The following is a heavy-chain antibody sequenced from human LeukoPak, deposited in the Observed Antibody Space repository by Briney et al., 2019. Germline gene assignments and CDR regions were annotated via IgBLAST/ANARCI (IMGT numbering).Heavy chain of an antibody. CDR2: IKQDGSEK. Sequence: PGGSLRLSCAASRFTFSSYWMSWVRQAPGKGLEWVANIKQDGSEKYYVDSVKGRFTISRDNAKNSLYLQMNSLRAEDTAVYYCARVSGSYAVAFDIWGQGTMVTVSS. CDR3: ARVSGSYAVAFDI. V-gene: IGHV3-7*05. CDR1: RFTFSSYW. D-gene: IGHD1-26*01. J-gene: IGHJ3*02.